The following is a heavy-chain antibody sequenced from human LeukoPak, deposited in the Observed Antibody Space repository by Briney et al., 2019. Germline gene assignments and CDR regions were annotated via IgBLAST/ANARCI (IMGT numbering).Heavy chain of an antibody. CDR3: GTIRAAGCVSVAWH. CDR1: RYSFTIYW. V-gene: IGHV5-10-1*01. CDR2: IDPSDSYT. D-gene: IGHD2-15*01. Sequence: GESLKISCKGSRYSFTIYWIGRVRQMPGKGLEWMGRIDPSDSYTTYSPSFQGHVSISAAKYNSTAYLQWVSLTAADTAKYYCGTIRAAGCVSVAWHWGQGNLVTVSS. J-gene: IGHJ4*02.